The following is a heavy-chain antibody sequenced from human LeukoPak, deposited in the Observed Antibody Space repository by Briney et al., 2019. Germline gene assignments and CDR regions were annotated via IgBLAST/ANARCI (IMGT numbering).Heavy chain of an antibody. D-gene: IGHD3-10*01. CDR2: SYSSGST. CDR3: APLKEGKLRGDGWFDS. J-gene: IGHJ5*01. CDR1: GGSFIGSY. Sequence: SETLSLTCTVSGGSFIGSYWSWVRQPPGKGLEWVGYSYSSGSTDYSPSFKSRVTISVDTSKNQFSLRQASVTAADTALYYCAPLKEGKLRGDGWFDSWGQGTLVAVSS. V-gene: IGHV4-59*13.